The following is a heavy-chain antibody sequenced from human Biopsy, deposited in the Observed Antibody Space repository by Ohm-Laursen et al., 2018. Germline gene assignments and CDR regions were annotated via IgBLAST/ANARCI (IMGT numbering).Heavy chain of an antibody. CDR1: DYY. Sequence: DYYWTWIRQRPGKGLEWVSGMSRNNGFIGYADSVRGRFTISRDNGQNSLYLQMNNLITKDTAVYYCARDISPSTFPENTLDIWGQGTMVTVSS. V-gene: IGHV3-9*01. J-gene: IGHJ3*02. D-gene: IGHD2/OR15-2a*01. CDR2: MSRNNGFI. CDR3: ARDISPSTFPENTLDI.